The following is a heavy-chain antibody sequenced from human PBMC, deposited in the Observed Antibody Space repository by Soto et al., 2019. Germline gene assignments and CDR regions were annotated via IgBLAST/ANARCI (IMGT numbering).Heavy chain of an antibody. V-gene: IGHV3-23*01. J-gene: IGHJ4*01. Sequence: EVQLLESGGGLVQPGGSLTLSCAASGFTFDTYAMTWVRQAPGKGLEGVSAISGRGDGTYYADSVKGRFTISRDNSKNPVFLQMNSLRAEDTALYYCAKYNNYWDEDYWGHGTLVTVSS. CDR3: AKYNNYWDEDY. D-gene: IGHD1-20*01. CDR1: GFTFDTYA. CDR2: ISGRGDGT.